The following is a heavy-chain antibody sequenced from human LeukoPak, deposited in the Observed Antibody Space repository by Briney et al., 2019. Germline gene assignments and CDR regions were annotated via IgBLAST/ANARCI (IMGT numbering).Heavy chain of an antibody. J-gene: IGHJ3*02. CDR2: IYPGDSDT. CDR1: GYSFTTYW. V-gene: IGHV5-51*01. CDR3: ARALEVATTRNSGGFDI. Sequence: LGEPLKISCKGSGYSFTTYWIGWVRQMPGKGLEWMGIIYPGDSDTRYRPSFEGQVTISVDKSISTTYLHWSSLRASDTAMYYCARALEVATTRNSGGFDIWGQGTMVTVSS. D-gene: IGHD5-24*01.